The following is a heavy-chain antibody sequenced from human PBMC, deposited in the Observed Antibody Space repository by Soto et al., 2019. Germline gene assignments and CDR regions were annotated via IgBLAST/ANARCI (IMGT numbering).Heavy chain of an antibody. CDR1: GFTFSSYA. D-gene: IGHD3-22*01. V-gene: IGHV3-23*01. CDR2: ISGSGGST. Sequence: HPGGSLRLSCAASGFTFSSYAMSWVRQAPGKGLEWVSAISGSGGSTYYADSVKGRFTISRDNSKNTLYLQMNSLRAEDTAVYYCAKDHYSSPDNWFDPWGQGTLVTVSS. J-gene: IGHJ5*02. CDR3: AKDHYSSPDNWFDP.